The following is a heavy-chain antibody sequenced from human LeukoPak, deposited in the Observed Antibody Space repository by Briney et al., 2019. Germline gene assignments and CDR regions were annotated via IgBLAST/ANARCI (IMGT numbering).Heavy chain of an antibody. D-gene: IGHD5-18*01. CDR2: ISYDGSNK. CDR3: ARDGYSYAPFDY. J-gene: IGHJ4*02. CDR1: GFTFSRYG. Sequence: PGGSLRLSCAASGFTFSRYGIHWVRQAPGKGLEWVAVISYDGSNKYYADSVKGRFTISRDNSKNTLYLQMNSLRAEDTAVYYCARDGYSYAPFDYWGQGTLVTVSS. V-gene: IGHV3-30*03.